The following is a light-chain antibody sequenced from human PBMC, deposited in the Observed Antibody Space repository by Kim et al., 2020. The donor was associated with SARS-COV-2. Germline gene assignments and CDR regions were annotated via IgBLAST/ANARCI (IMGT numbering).Light chain of an antibody. CDR1: KLGHKY. Sequence: SYELTQPPSVSVSPGQTASITCSGDKLGHKYVCWYQQKAGQSPVLLIYQDSKRPSGIPERFSGSNSGNTATLTISGTQAMDEADYYCQAWDSTVVFGGGTQLTVL. CDR3: QAWDSTVV. J-gene: IGLJ2*01. CDR2: QDS. V-gene: IGLV3-1*01.